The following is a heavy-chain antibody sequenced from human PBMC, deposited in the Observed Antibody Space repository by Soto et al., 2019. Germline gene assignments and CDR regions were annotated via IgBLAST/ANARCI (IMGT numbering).Heavy chain of an antibody. Sequence: QVQLVESGGGVVQPGRSLRLSCATSGFTFSGYAIHWVRQAPGKGLEWVAVIGSDGNNKEYADSVKGRFTISRDNSKNTLYLQMHTLGAADADVDYCARDNAAATDLYYWGQGTLVTVSS. CDR2: IGSDGNNK. V-gene: IGHV3-33*01. J-gene: IGHJ4*02. CDR1: GFTFSGYA. D-gene: IGHD6-25*01. CDR3: ARDNAAATDLYY.